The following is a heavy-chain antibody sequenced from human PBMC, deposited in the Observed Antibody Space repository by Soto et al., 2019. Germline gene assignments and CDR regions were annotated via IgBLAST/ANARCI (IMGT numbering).Heavy chain of an antibody. J-gene: IGHJ4*02. CDR2: TYYRSKWYN. D-gene: IGHD3-3*01. CDR1: GDSVSSNSAA. V-gene: IGHV6-1*01. CDR3: ARGFYFIAIFGVVIDY. Sequence: SQTLSLTCAISGDSVSSNSAAWNWIRQSPSRGLEWLGRTYYRSKWYNDYAVSVKSRITINPDTSKNQFSLQLNSVTPEDMAVYYCARGFYFIAIFGVVIDYWGQGTLVTVSS.